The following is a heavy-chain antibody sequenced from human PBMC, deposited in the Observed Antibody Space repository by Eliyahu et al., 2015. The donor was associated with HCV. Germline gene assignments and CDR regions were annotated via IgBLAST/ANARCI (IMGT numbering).Heavy chain of an antibody. CDR1: GGSISSSSYY. D-gene: IGHD3-3*01. J-gene: IGHJ5*02. V-gene: IGHV4-39*01. Sequence: QLQLQESGPGLVKPSETLSLTCTVXGGSISSSSYYWGWIRQPPGKGLEWIGSIYYSGSTYYNPSLKSRVTISVDTSKNQFSLKLSSVTAADTAVYYCACALEGYDFWSGYVNINWFDPWGQGTLVTVSS. CDR3: ACALEGYDFWSGYVNINWFDP. CDR2: IYYSGST.